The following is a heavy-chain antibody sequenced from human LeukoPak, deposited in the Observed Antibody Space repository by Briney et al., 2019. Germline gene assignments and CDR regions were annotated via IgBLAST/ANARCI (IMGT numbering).Heavy chain of an antibody. CDR2: IYPGDSDT. CDR3: ARQSSSRDFGY. D-gene: IGHD6-13*01. J-gene: IGHJ4*02. V-gene: IGHV5-51*01. Sequence: GESLKISCKGSGYSFTNYWIGWVRQMLGKGLEWMGIIYPGDSDTRYSSSFQGQVTISADKSISTAYLQWSSLKASDTAMYYCARQSSSRDFGYWGQGTLVTVSS. CDR1: GYSFTNYW.